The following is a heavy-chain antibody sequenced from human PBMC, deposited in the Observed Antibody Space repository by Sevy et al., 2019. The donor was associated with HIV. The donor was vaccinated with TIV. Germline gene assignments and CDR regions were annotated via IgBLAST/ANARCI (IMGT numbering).Heavy chain of an antibody. CDR2: IKQDGSEK. J-gene: IGHJ4*02. D-gene: IGHD2-15*01. CDR1: GFTFSSYY. V-gene: IGHV3-7*04. CDR3: AGGGGVY. Sequence: GGSLRLSCAASGFTFSSYYMSWVRQAPGKGLEWVANIKQDGSEKYYVDSVKGRFTISRDNAKNSLYLQMNSLRAEDTAVDYWAGGGGVYWGQGTLVTVSS.